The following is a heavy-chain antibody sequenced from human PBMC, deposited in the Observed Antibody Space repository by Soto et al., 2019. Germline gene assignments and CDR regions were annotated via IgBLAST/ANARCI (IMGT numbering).Heavy chain of an antibody. Sequence: PGESLKISCKGSGYSFTSYWIGWVRQMPGKGLEWMGTIYPGDSDTRYSPSFQGQVTISADKSISTAYLQWSSLKASDTAMYYCARQGPQGPNSGVLLWNWFDPWGQGTLVTVSS. J-gene: IGHJ5*02. V-gene: IGHV5-51*01. CDR2: IYPGDSDT. CDR1: GYSFTSYW. D-gene: IGHD1-26*01. CDR3: ARQGPQGPNSGVLLWNWFDP.